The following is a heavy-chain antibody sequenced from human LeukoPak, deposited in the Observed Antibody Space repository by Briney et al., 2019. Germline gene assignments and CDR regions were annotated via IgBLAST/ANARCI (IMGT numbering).Heavy chain of an antibody. CDR2: INSDGSST. Sequence: GGSLRLSCAASGFTFSSYWMHWVRQAPGKGLVWVSRINSDGSSTSYADSVKGRFTISRDNAKNSLSLQMNSLRAEDTAVYYCAREPYGDYFLDYWGQGTLVTVSS. D-gene: IGHD4-17*01. CDR3: AREPYGDYFLDY. V-gene: IGHV3-74*01. J-gene: IGHJ4*02. CDR1: GFTFSSYW.